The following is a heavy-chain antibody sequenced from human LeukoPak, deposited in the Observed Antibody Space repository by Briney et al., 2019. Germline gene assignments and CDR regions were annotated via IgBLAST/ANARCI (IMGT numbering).Heavy chain of an antibody. V-gene: IGHV4-30-2*01. CDR3: ARASGYYYFDY. CDR2: IYHSGST. CDR1: GGSISSGGYS. J-gene: IGHJ4*02. D-gene: IGHD3-3*01. Sequence: SQTLSLTCAVSGGSISSGGYSWSWIRQPPGKGLEWIGYIYHSGSTFYNPSLKSRVTISVDRSKNQFSLKLSSVTAADTAVYYCARASGYYYFDYWGQGTLVTVPS.